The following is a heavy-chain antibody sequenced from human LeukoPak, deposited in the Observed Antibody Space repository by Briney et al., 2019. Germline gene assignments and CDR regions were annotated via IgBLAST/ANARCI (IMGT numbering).Heavy chain of an antibody. CDR1: GFTFSSYS. CDR2: ISSSSSYI. CDR3: ASAMALKQQLPSLPDY. D-gene: IGHD6-13*01. V-gene: IGHV3-21*01. J-gene: IGHJ4*02. Sequence: GGSLRLSCAASGFTFSSYSMNWVRQAPGKGLEWVSSISSSSSYIYYADSVKGRFTISRDNAKNSLYLQMNSLRAEDTAVYYCASAMALKQQLPSLPDYWGQGTLVTVSS.